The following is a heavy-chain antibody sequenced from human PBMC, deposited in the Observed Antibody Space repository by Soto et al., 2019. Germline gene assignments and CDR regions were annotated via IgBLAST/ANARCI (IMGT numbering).Heavy chain of an antibody. CDR3: VREGWFDR. V-gene: IGHV1-46*03. Sequence: QEQLVQSGAEVKKPGASVQVFCKASGYSFSDDYMHWVRQAPGQGLEWMGAINAGGGRTNYAQKFQGRVNMTRDTSTSTVYMELSSLRSEDTSVYYCVREGWFDRWGQGTLVTVSS. J-gene: IGHJ5*02. CDR2: INAGGGRT. CDR1: GYSFSDDY.